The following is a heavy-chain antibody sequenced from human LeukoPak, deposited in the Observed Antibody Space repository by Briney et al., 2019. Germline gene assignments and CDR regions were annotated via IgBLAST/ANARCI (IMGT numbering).Heavy chain of an antibody. CDR1: GFSFSNYL. Sequence: GGSLRLSCAASGFSFSNYLMTWVRQAPGKGPEWVANIKQDGGEKYYVDSVSGRFTISRDNAKNSLYLQMNSLRAEDTAVYYCARMSTSSWFVCDYWGQGTLVTVAS. D-gene: IGHD6-13*01. CDR2: IKQDGGEK. V-gene: IGHV3-7*01. CDR3: ARMSTSSWFVCDY. J-gene: IGHJ4*02.